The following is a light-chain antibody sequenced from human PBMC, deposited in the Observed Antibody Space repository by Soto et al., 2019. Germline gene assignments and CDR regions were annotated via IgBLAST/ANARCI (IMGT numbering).Light chain of an antibody. V-gene: IGKV3-15*01. J-gene: IGKJ3*01. CDR2: VAL. Sequence: EIVMTQSPATLSVSPGERVTLSCRASQSIRTNLAWYQQKPCQAPRLLIYVALIRAPGTPDRFSGTGSGTELTLTISSLKSEDFAIYVCQQYYDWPPEVTFGSGTKVDFK. CDR3: QQYYDWPPEVT. CDR1: QSIRTN.